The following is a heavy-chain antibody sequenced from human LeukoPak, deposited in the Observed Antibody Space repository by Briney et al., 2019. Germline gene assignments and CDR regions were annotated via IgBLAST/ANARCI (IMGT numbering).Heavy chain of an antibody. CDR3: ARGGYSSSWYISRDY. D-gene: IGHD6-13*01. V-gene: IGHV3-7*01. Sequence: GGSLRLSCAASGFTFSSFWMTWVRQAPGKGLEWVANIKQDGSEKYYVDSVKGRFTISRDNSKNSLYLQINSLRAEDTAVYYCARGGYSSSWYISRDYWGQGTLVTVSS. CDR1: GFTFSSFW. CDR2: IKQDGSEK. J-gene: IGHJ4*02.